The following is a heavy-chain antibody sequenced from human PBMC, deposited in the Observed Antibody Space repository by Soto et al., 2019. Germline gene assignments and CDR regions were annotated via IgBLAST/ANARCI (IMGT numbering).Heavy chain of an antibody. D-gene: IGHD1-20*01. V-gene: IGHV3-23*05. J-gene: IGHJ2*01. CDR2: IDKRSAYR. Sequence: EVQLLESGGGLVQPGGSLRLSCEASGFAFSDYAMRWVRQTPEKGLEWVSAIDKRSAYRDYADSVKGRFTISRDDSKNTVYLQMNSLRADDTAVFYCAARSSITGYFDLWGRGTLVTVSS. CDR3: AARSSITGYFDL. CDR1: GFAFSDYA.